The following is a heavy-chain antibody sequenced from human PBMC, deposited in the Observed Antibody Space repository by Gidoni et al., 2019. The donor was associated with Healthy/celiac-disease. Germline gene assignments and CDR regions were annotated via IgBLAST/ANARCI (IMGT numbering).Heavy chain of an antibody. V-gene: IGHV4-34*01. CDR1: GGSFSGYS. J-gene: IGHJ5*02. CDR3: ARDGYCSGGSCYSNWFDP. Sequence: QVQLQQWGAGLLKPSETLSLPCAVYGGSFSGYSWSWIRQPPGKGLEWIGEINHSGSTNYNPSLKSRVTISVDTSKNQFSLKLGSVTAADTAVYYCARDGYCSGGSCYSNWFDPWGQGTLVTVSS. D-gene: IGHD2-15*01. CDR2: INHSGST.